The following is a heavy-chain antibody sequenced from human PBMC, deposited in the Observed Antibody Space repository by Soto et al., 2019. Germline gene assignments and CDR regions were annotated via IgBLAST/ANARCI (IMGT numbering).Heavy chain of an antibody. V-gene: IGHV1-46*01. D-gene: IGHD6-6*01. J-gene: IGHJ6*02. CDR2: INPSGGST. CDR1: GYTFTSYY. CDR3: AGPSSSSHYYYYYGMDV. Sequence: ASVKVSCKASGYTFTSYYMHCVRQAPGQGLEWMGIINPSGGSTSYAQKFQGRVTMTRDTSTSTVYMELSSLRSEDTAVYYCAGPSSSSHYYYYYGMDVWGQGTTVTVSS.